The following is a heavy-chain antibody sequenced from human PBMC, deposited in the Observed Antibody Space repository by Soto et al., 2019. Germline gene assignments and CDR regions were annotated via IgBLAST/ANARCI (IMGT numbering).Heavy chain of an antibody. D-gene: IGHD2-15*01. V-gene: IGHV4-59*01. CDR1: GGSICSYY. J-gene: IGHJ4*02. CDR3: ARDGSGGSNFDY. Sequence: PSETLSLTCTVSGGSICSYYWSWIRQPPGKGLEWIGYIYYSGSTNYNPSLKSRVTISVDTSKNQFSLKLSSVTAADTAVYYCARDGSGGSNFDYWGQGTLVTVSS. CDR2: IYYSGST.